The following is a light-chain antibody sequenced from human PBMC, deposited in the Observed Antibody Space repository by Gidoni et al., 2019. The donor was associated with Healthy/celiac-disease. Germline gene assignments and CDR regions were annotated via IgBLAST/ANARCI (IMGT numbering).Light chain of an antibody. V-gene: IGKV1-39*01. CDR1: QSISSY. CDR2: AAS. CDR3: QQSYSTPRT. Sequence: DIQMTHSPSSLSASVGDRVTITCRASQSISSYLNWYQQKPGKAPKLLIYAASSLQSGVPSRFSVSGSGTDFTLTISSLQPEDFATYYCQQSYSTPRTFGGGTKVEIK. J-gene: IGKJ4*01.